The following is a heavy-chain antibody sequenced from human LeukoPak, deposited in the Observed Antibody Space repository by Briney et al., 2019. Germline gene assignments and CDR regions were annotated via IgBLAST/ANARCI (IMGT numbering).Heavy chain of an antibody. J-gene: IGHJ5*02. CDR1: GGSFSGYY. D-gene: IGHD3-3*01. CDR3: ARVAYDFWSGYYSNWFDP. Sequence: ASETLSLTCAVYGGSFSGYYWSWIRQPPGKGLEWIGEINHSGSTNYNPSLKSRVTISVDTSKNQFSLKLSSVTAADTAVYYCARVAYDFWSGYYSNWFDPWGQGTLVTVSS. CDR2: INHSGST. V-gene: IGHV4-34*01.